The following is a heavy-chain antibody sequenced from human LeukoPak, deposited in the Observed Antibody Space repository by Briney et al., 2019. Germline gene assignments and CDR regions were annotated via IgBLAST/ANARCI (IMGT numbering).Heavy chain of an antibody. V-gene: IGHV3-30-3*01. CDR2: ILYDGSNQ. CDR1: GFTFSTYA. Sequence: GGSLRLSCAASGFTFSTYAMHWVRQAPGRGLEWVAVILYDGSNQYYADSVKGRFTISRDNSRNTLYLQMNSLKVEDTAVYYCARDFRDYRDYVAYFDSWGQGTLVTVSS. D-gene: IGHD4-17*01. J-gene: IGHJ4*02. CDR3: ARDFRDYRDYVAYFDS.